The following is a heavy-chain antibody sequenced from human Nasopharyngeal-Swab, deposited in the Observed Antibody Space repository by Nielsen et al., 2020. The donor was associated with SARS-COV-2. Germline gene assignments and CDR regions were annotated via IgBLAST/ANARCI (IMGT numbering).Heavy chain of an antibody. Sequence: SETLSLTCTVSGGSISSGGYYWSWIRQHPGKGLEWIGYIYYSGSTYYNPSLKSRVTISVDTSKNQFSLKLSSVTAADTAVYYCASSTTHYYYYGMDVWGQGTTVTVSS. CDR3: ASSTTHYYYYGMDV. J-gene: IGHJ6*02. CDR1: GGSISSGGYY. CDR2: IYYSGST. D-gene: IGHD2-15*01. V-gene: IGHV4-31*03.